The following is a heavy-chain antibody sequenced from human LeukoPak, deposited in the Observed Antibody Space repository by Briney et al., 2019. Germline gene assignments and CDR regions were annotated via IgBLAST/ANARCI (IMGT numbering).Heavy chain of an antibody. V-gene: IGHV3-23*01. J-gene: IGHJ4*02. Sequence: GGSLRLSCAASGFTFSNYAMNWVRQAPGKGLEWVSGITDSGGSTYYADSVKGRFTISRDNSENTLYLQMNTLRAEDTAVYYCAKDSARMIVVVIIDYWGQGTLVTVSS. CDR3: AKDSARMIVVVIIDY. CDR2: ITDSGGST. CDR1: GFTFSNYA. D-gene: IGHD3-22*01.